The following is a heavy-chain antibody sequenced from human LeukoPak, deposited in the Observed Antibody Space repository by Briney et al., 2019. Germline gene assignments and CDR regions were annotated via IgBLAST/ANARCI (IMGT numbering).Heavy chain of an antibody. V-gene: IGHV3-23*01. CDR2: ISGSGGST. CDR1: GFTFSSYA. J-gene: IGHJ3*02. CDR3: AKGRITMIVVVITNYAFDI. Sequence: GGSLRLSCAASGFTFSSYAMSWVRQAPGKGLEWVSAISGSGGSTYYADSVKGRFTISRDNSKNTLYLQMNSLRAEGTAVYYCAKGRITMIVVVITNYAFDIWGQGTMVTVSS. D-gene: IGHD3-22*01.